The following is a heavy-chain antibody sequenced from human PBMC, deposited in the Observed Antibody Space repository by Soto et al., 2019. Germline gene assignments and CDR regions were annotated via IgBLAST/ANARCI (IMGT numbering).Heavy chain of an antibody. Sequence: GGSLRLSCAASGFTFSSYSMNWVRQSPGKGLEWVSSISSSGDYIRYADSVKGRFTISRDNAKTSVYLQMNSLRAEDTAVYYCARVGCRGGSCSSRGDYYYGMDVWGQGTTVTVSS. CDR1: GFTFSSYS. CDR2: ISSSGDYI. CDR3: ARVGCRGGSCSSRGDYYYGMDV. D-gene: IGHD2-15*01. J-gene: IGHJ6*02. V-gene: IGHV3-21*01.